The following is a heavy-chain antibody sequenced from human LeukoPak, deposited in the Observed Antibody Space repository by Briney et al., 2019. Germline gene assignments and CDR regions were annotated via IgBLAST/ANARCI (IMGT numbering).Heavy chain of an antibody. CDR3: AIKGSGSSFRAFDI. Sequence: GASVKVSCKASGGTFSTYAINWVRRAPGQGLEYMGGIMPVFGTAKYARKFQGRVTITADKSTSTGYMEISSLRSEDTAIYYCAIKGSGSSFRAFDIWGQGTMVTVSS. D-gene: IGHD1-26*01. J-gene: IGHJ3*02. CDR2: IMPVFGTA. V-gene: IGHV1-69*06. CDR1: GGTFSTYA.